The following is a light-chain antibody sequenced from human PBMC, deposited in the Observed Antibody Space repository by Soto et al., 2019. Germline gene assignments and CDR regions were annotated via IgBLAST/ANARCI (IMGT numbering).Light chain of an antibody. CDR1: QGIRND. CDR2: AAS. Sequence: IHMTHSPSSLSASVLDRVSITCRASQGIRNDLGWYQQKPGKAPKLLIYAASSLQSGVPSRFSGSGSGTDFTLTISSLQPEDFATYYCLQDYNYPWTFGQGTKVDNK. V-gene: IGKV1-6*01. CDR3: LQDYNYPWT. J-gene: IGKJ1*01.